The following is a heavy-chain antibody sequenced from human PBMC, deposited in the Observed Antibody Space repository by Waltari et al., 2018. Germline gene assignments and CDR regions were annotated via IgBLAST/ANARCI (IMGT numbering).Heavy chain of an antibody. V-gene: IGHV3-23*01. Sequence: EVQLLESGGGLVQPGGSLRLSCAASGFTFSSYDMSWVRQAPGKGLEWVATVIGGGSRTFYADSVKGRFTISRDSSKNTLYLQMNSLRAEDTAVYHCAKNPYSGSYSVYFHYWGQGILVTVSS. CDR3: AKNPYSGSYSVYFHY. D-gene: IGHD1-26*01. CDR1: GFTFSSYD. J-gene: IGHJ4*02. CDR2: VIGGGSRT.